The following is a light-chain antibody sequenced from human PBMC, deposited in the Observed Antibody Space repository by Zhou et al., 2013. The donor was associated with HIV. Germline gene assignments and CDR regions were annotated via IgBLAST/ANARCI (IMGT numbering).Light chain of an antibody. CDR2: DAS. CDR1: QDISNY. V-gene: IGKV1-39*01. CDR3: QQSYTTPFT. J-gene: IGKJ3*01. Sequence: DIQMTQSPSSLSASVGDRVTITCQASQDISNYLNWYQQKPGKAPKLLIYDASNLEIGVPSRFSGSGSGTDFTLTISSLQPEDFATYYCQQSYTTPFTFGPGTKVDIK.